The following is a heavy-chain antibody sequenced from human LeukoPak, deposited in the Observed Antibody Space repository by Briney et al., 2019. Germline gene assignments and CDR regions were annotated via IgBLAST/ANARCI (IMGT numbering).Heavy chain of an antibody. J-gene: IGHJ4*02. D-gene: IGHD3-10*01. Sequence: SETLSLTCAVYGGSFSGYYWSWIRQPPGKGLEWIGEINHSGSTNYNPSLKRRVTISADTSKNQFSLKLSSVTAADTAVYYCARGPRLWFGDRSWFDYWGQGTLVTVSS. CDR2: INHSGST. CDR1: GGSFSGYY. CDR3: ARGPRLWFGDRSWFDY. V-gene: IGHV4-34*01.